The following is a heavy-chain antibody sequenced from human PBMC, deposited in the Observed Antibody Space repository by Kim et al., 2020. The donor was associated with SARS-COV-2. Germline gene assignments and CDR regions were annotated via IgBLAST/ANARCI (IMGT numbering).Heavy chain of an antibody. D-gene: IGHD6-13*01. J-gene: IGHJ5*02. V-gene: IGHV4-59*01. Sequence: NSNPSRESRVTISVDTSKNQFSLKLSSVTAADTAVYYCARDQEQQLGFDPWGQGTLVTVSS. CDR3: ARDQEQQLGFDP.